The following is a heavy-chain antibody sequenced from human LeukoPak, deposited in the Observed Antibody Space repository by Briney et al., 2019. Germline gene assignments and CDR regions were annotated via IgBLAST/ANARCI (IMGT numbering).Heavy chain of an antibody. Sequence: SETLSLTCTVSGGYIRSYYWSWIRQPPGKGLEWIGYIYYSGSTNYNPSLKSRVTISVDTSKNQFSLKLSSVTAADTAIYYCAKHYMGSSYNRGLDYWGQGTLVTVSS. CDR2: IYYSGST. V-gene: IGHV4-59*08. CDR3: AKHYMGSSYNRGLDY. CDR1: GGYIRSYY. J-gene: IGHJ4*02. D-gene: IGHD3-10*01.